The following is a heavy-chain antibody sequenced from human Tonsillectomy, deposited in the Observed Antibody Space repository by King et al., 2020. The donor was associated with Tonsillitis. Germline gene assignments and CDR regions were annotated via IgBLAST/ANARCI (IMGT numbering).Heavy chain of an antibody. Sequence: VHLVESGGGLVKPGGSLRLSCAASGFTFSSYTMNWVRQAPGKGLEWVSSISSSSYIFYADSVKGRFTISRDNAKNSLSLQMNSLRAEDTAGYYCAYSISWPNKKFDYGGQGTLVTVSS. CDR1: GFTFSSYT. J-gene: IGHJ4*02. D-gene: IGHD6-13*01. CDR2: ISSSSYI. V-gene: IGHV3-21*01. CDR3: AYSISWPNKKFDY.